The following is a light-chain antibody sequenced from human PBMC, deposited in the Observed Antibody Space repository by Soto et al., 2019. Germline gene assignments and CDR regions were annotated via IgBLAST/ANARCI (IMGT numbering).Light chain of an antibody. CDR2: GNS. CDR1: SSNIGATYH. CDR3: QSYDSSLSGSV. V-gene: IGLV1-40*01. Sequence: QSVRTQPPSVSGAPGQRVTISCTGSSSNIGATYHVHWYQQLPGTAPKLLIYGNSNRPSGVPDRFSGSKSGTSASLAITGLQAEDEADYYCQSYDSSLSGSVFGGGTKLTVL. J-gene: IGLJ3*02.